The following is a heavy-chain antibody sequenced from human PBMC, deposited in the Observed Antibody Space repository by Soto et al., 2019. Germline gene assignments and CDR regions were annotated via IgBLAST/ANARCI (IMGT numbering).Heavy chain of an antibody. D-gene: IGHD3-3*01. Sequence: EVQLLESGGGLVQPGGSLRLSCAASGFTFSSYAMSWVRQAPGKGLEWVSAISGSGSSTYYADSVKGRFTISRDNSKNTLYLQMNSLRAEDTAVYYCAKVRDFWSGYWDYWGQGTLVTVSS. V-gene: IGHV3-23*01. J-gene: IGHJ4*02. CDR1: GFTFSSYA. CDR2: ISGSGSST. CDR3: AKVRDFWSGYWDY.